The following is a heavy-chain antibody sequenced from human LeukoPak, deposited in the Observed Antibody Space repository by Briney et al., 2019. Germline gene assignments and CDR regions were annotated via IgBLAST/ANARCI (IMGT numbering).Heavy chain of an antibody. J-gene: IGHJ4*02. CDR2: IYHSGST. Sequence: SETLSLTCTVSGYSISSGYYWGWIRQPPGKGLEWIGSIYHSGSTYYNPSLKSRVTISVDTSKNQFSLKLSSVTAADTAVYYCARDPDIVVVTAPSGADYWGQGTLVTVSS. D-gene: IGHD2-21*02. V-gene: IGHV4-38-2*02. CDR3: ARDPDIVVVTAPSGADY. CDR1: GYSISSGYY.